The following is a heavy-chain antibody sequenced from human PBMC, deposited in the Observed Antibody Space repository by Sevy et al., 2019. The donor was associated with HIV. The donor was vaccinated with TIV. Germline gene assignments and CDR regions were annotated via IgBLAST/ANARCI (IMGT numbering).Heavy chain of an antibody. CDR2: INGHNGNT. CDR1: GYIFTSYG. CDR3: ARDGYDGSGYQRGLFDF. V-gene: IGHV1-18*01. D-gene: IGHD3-22*01. J-gene: IGHJ4*02. Sequence: ASVKVSCKASGYIFTSYGISWVRQAPRQGLEWMGWINGHNGNTNYVQNLQGRVTMTTDISTNTAYMELRSLRSDDTAVYYCARDGYDGSGYQRGLFDFWGQGTLVTVSS.